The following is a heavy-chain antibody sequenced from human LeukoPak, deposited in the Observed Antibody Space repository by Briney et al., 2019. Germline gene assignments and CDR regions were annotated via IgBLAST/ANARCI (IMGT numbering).Heavy chain of an antibody. D-gene: IGHD2-15*01. J-gene: IGHJ4*02. CDR3: ARHVRDCSGGTCYSTSPFDY. Sequence: PPETLSLTCTVSGASISSYYWSWIRQPPGKGLEWIGYIYYSGSTNYNPSLKSRVTISVDTSKNQFSLKLSSVTAADTAVYYCARHVRDCSGGTCYSTSPFDYWGQGTLVTVSS. CDR2: IYYSGST. V-gene: IGHV4-59*08. CDR1: GASISSYY.